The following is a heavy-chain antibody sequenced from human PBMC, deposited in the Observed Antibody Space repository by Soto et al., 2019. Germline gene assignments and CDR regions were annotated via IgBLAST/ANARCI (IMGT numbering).Heavy chain of an antibody. V-gene: IGHV1-18*01. CDR3: ARDIPIVVVPAAIWQEEKKFDY. CDR1: GYTFTSYG. J-gene: IGHJ4*02. CDR2: ISAYNGNT. D-gene: IGHD2-2*01. Sequence: GASVKVSCKASGYTFTSYGISWVRQAPGQGLGWMGWISAYNGNTNYAQKLQGRVTMTTDTSTSTAYMELRSLRSDDTAVYYCARDIPIVVVPAAIWQEEKKFDYWGQGTLVTVSS.